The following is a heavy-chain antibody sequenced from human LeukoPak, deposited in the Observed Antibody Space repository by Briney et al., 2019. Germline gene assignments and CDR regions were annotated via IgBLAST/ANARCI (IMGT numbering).Heavy chain of an antibody. CDR2: ISSSSSYI. CDR1: GFTFSSYW. CDR3: ARIGIAAAGNDY. Sequence: GGSLRLSCAASGFTFSSYWMNWVRQAPGKGLEWVSSISSSSSYIYYADSVKGRFTISRDNAKNSLYLQMNSLRAEDTAVYYCARIGIAAAGNDYWGQGTLVTVSS. J-gene: IGHJ4*02. D-gene: IGHD6-13*01. V-gene: IGHV3-21*01.